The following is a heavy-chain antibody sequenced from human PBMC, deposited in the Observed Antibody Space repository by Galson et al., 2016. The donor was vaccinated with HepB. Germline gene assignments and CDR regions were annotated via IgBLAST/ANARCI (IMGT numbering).Heavy chain of an antibody. D-gene: IGHD6-19*01. CDR1: GFIFGDYA. J-gene: IGHJ4*02. CDR2: LTWNGGII. Sequence: SLRLSCAASGFIFGDYAMSWVRQSPGKGLEWVSGLTWNGGIIGCADSVKGRFTISRDNARNLLFLQMNNLRSEDTALYYCAKGIGSGWSDYWGPGTLVSVSS. CDR3: AKGIGSGWSDY. V-gene: IGHV3-9*01.